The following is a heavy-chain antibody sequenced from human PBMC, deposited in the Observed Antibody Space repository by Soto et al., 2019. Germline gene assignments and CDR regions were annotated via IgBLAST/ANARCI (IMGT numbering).Heavy chain of an antibody. V-gene: IGHV4-31*03. CDR1: GGSISSGGYY. Sequence: QVQLQESGPGLVKPSQTLSLTCTVSGGSISSGGYYWSWIRQHPGKGLEWIGYIYYSGSTYYNPSLQWRVTLPVDTSKNQFSLKLSSVTAADTAVYYCARVSVNVLVPAPDAGAYYDYGMDVWGQGTTVTVSS. CDR2: IYYSGST. J-gene: IGHJ6*02. CDR3: ARVSVNVLVPAPDAGAYYDYGMDV. D-gene: IGHD2-2*01.